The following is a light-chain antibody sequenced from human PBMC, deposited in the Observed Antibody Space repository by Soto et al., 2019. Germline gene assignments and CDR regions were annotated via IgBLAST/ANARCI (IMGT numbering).Light chain of an antibody. J-gene: IGLJ1*01. CDR1: SSDVDDYNY. V-gene: IGLV2-11*01. CDR2: DVS. Sequence: QSVLTPPPSVSGSPGQSVTISCTGTSSDVDDYNYVSWFQQHPGKAPKLMIYDVSERPSGVPDRFSGSKSGNTASLTISGLQAEDEADYYCCSYGGTFYVFGTGTKVTVL. CDR3: CSYGGTFYV.